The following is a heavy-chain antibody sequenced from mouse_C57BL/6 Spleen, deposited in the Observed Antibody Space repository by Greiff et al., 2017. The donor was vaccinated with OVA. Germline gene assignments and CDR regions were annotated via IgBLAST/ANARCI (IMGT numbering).Heavy chain of an antibody. Sequence: VQRVESGAELVKPGASVKISCKASGYAFSSYWMNWVKQRPGKGLEWIGQIYPGDGDTNYNGKFKGKATLTADKSSSTAYMQLSSLTSEDSAVYFCARDTTVVAPFDYWGQGTTLTVSS. V-gene: IGHV1-80*01. CDR3: ARDTTVVAPFDY. J-gene: IGHJ2*01. CDR1: GYAFSSYW. CDR2: IYPGDGDT. D-gene: IGHD1-1*01.